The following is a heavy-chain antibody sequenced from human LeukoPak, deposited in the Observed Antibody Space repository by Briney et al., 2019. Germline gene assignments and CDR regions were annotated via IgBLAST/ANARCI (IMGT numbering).Heavy chain of an antibody. V-gene: IGHV3-30*18. CDR2: ISYDGSNK. Sequence: GGSLRLSCAVSGFTFSSYGMQWVRQAPGKGLEWVAVISYDGSNKYYADSVKGRFTISRDKSKNTLYLQMNSLSAEDTAVYYCAKDLLGGDSGSYYEVGELGMDVWGQGTTVTVSS. CDR1: GFTFSSYG. D-gene: IGHD1-26*01. J-gene: IGHJ6*02. CDR3: AKDLLGGDSGSYYEVGELGMDV.